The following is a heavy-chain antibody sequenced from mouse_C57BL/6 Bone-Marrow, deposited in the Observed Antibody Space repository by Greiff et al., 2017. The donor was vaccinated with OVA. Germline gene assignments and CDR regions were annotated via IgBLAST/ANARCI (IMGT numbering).Heavy chain of an antibody. J-gene: IGHJ4*01. CDR3: ARGWLPYAMDY. D-gene: IGHD2-3*01. V-gene: IGHV1-53*01. CDR2: INPRNGGT. Sequence: VQLQQPGTELVKPGASVKLSCKASGYTFTSYWIHWVKQRPGQGLEWIGNINPRNGGTDYSEKFKSKATLTVDKSSSTAYMQLSSLSSEESAAYYCARGWLPYAMDYCGQGTSVTVSA. CDR1: GYTFTSYW.